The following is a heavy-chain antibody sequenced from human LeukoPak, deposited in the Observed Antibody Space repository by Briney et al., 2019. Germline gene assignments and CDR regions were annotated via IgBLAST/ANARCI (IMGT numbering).Heavy chain of an antibody. D-gene: IGHD3-22*01. CDR2: IHYSGST. V-gene: IGHV4-59*01. CDR3: ARWGHFDTSGYFVVDY. J-gene: IGHJ4*02. Sequence: GSLRLSCAASGFTFSSYSMNWIRQSPGKGLEWIGHIHYSGSTHYNPSLQSRVSISIDTSKNHFSPNLRSVTAVDTAVYYCARWGHFDTSGYFVVDYWGQGTLVTVSS. CDR1: GFTFSSYS.